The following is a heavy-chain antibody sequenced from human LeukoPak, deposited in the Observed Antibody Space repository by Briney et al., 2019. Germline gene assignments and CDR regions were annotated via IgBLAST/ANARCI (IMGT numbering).Heavy chain of an antibody. CDR1: GYTFTSYY. CDR2: INPSGGST. CDR3: ARVESESWLPNDAFDI. Sequence: GASVKVSCKASGYTFTSYYMHWVRQAPGQGLEWMGIINPSGGSTSYAQKFQGRVTMTRDMSTSTVYMELSSLRSEDTAVYYCARVESESWLPNDAFDIWGQGTMVTVSS. D-gene: IGHD5-18*01. V-gene: IGHV1-46*01. J-gene: IGHJ3*02.